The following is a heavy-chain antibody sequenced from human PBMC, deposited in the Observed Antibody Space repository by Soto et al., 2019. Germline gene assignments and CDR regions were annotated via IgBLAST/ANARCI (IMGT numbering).Heavy chain of an antibody. Sequence: QVQLVQSGAEVKKPGSSVKVSCKASGGTFSSYAISWVRQAPGQGLEWMGGIIPIFGTADYAQKFQGRVTVTADESTSPAYMELSSLRSADTAAYYCAGPGCCSGGSWPLNSYYFPGMDVWGQGTTVTVSS. V-gene: IGHV1-69*12. CDR3: AGPGCCSGGSWPLNSYYFPGMDV. CDR1: GGTFSSYA. CDR2: IIPIFGTA. J-gene: IGHJ6*02. D-gene: IGHD2-15*01.